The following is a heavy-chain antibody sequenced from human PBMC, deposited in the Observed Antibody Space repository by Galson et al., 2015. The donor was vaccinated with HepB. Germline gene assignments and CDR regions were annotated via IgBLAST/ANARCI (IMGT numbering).Heavy chain of an antibody. Sequence: SLRLSCAVSGFISSSYSLNWVRQAPGKGLEWVSFISSTSSTTHYADSVKGRFSISRDNAKNSLYLQINSLRDEDTAVYYCARSFGVTGTTGYFDYWGQGTLVTVSS. CDR3: ARSFGVTGTTGYFDY. V-gene: IGHV3-48*02. D-gene: IGHD1-7*01. J-gene: IGHJ4*02. CDR1: GFISSSYS. CDR2: ISSTSSTT.